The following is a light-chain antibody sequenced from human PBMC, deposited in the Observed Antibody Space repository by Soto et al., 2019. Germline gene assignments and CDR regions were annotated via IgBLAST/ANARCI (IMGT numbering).Light chain of an antibody. CDR2: GAS. CDR1: QSVSSSY. J-gene: IGKJ1*01. Sequence: EIVLTQSPGTLSLSPGERASLSCRARQSVSSSYLAWYQQKPGQAPRLLIYGASGRATGIPDRFSGSGSGTDFTLTISRLEPEDFAVYNCQQYGTSPPTFGQGTKVDIK. CDR3: QQYGTSPPT. V-gene: IGKV3-20*01.